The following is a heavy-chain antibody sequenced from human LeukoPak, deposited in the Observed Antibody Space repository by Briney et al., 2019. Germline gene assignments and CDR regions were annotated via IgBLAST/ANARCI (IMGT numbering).Heavy chain of an antibody. Sequence: GGSLRLSCAASGFTFSNYAMSWVRQAPGKGLEWVSAISGSAGSTYYADSVKGRFIISRDNSRNTLYLQMNSLRAEDTALYYCAKGPASTWYKYYFDYWGQGTLVTVSS. V-gene: IGHV3-23*01. CDR3: AKGPASTWYKYYFDY. CDR1: GFTFSNYA. D-gene: IGHD6-13*01. CDR2: ISGSAGST. J-gene: IGHJ4*02.